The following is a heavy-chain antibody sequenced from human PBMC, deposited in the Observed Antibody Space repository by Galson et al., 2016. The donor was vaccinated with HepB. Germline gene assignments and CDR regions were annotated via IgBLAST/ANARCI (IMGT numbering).Heavy chain of an antibody. CDR1: GYTFTDHW. CDR3: TRRPPAPPGRPYYYNMDV. D-gene: IGHD1-26*01. Sequence: QSGAEVKKPGESLTISCRGSGYTFTDHWISWVRQMPGKGLEWMGRIDPSDSYTNYSPSFQGHVTIAVDKSINTAYVQWKSLKASDTAVYYWTRRPPAPPGRPYYYNMDVWGKGTTVTVSS. V-gene: IGHV5-10-1*01. CDR2: IDPSDSYT. J-gene: IGHJ6*03.